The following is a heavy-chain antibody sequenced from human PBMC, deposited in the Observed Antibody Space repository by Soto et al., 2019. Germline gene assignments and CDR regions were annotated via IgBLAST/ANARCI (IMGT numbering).Heavy chain of an antibody. Sequence: QVQLVQSGAEVKEPGASVKVSCKASGYTSTNYGITWVRQAPGQGLEWMGWLSGYNGNPNYAQKFQGRVTMTTDTSTTTAYMELRGLRFDDTAVYYCARVRGDKHYRYVDAFDFWGQGALVTVSS. CDR1: GYTSTNYG. J-gene: IGHJ4*02. CDR3: ARVRGDKHYRYVDAFDF. D-gene: IGHD3-16*02. CDR2: LSGYNGNP. V-gene: IGHV1-18*01.